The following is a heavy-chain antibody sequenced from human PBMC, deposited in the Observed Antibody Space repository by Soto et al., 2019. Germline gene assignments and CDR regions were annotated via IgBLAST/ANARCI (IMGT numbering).Heavy chain of an antibody. V-gene: IGHV1-2*04. Sequence: GASVKVSCKASGGTFSSYAISWVRQAPGQGLEWMGGIIPNSGGTNYAQKFQGWVTMTRDTSISTAYMELSRLRSDDTAVYYCARVANVAAADNYYYGMDVWGQGTTVTVSS. J-gene: IGHJ6*02. CDR2: IIPNSGGT. CDR3: ARVANVAAADNYYYGMDV. CDR1: GGTFSSYA. D-gene: IGHD6-13*01.